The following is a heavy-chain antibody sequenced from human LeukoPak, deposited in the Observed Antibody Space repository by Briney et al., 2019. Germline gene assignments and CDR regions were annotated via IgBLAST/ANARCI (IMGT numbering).Heavy chain of an antibody. D-gene: IGHD6-13*01. CDR1: GYTFTGYY. Sequence: GASVKVSCKASGYTFTGYYMHWVRQAPGQGLEWMGWINPNSGGTNYAQKFQGRVTMTRDTSISTAYMELSRLRSDDTAVYYCARDSDPVYSSRSYYYYMDVWGKGTTVTVSS. J-gene: IGHJ6*03. V-gene: IGHV1-2*02. CDR2: INPNSGGT. CDR3: ARDSDPVYSSRSYYYYMDV.